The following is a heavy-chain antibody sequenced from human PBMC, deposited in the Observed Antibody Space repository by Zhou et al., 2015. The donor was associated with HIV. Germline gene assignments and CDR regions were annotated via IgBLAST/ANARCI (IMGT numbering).Heavy chain of an antibody. CDR3: AGDSDVSGPIAFDH. D-gene: IGHD3-16*01. CDR2: VIPIFGTA. V-gene: IGHV1-69*06. Sequence: QVQLVQSGAEVKKPGSSVKVSCKASGGTFSSFDISWVRQAPGQGLEWMGGVIPIFGTAKYAQKFQGRVTITADRSTSTAYMELSSLRSEDTAVYYCAGDSDVSGPIAFDHWGQGTLVTVSS. CDR1: GGTFSSFD. J-gene: IGHJ4*02.